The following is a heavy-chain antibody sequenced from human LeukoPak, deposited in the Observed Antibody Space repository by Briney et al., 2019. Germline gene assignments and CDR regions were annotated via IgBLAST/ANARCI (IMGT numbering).Heavy chain of an antibody. Sequence: GGSLRLSCAASGFTFSSYWMSWVRQAPGKGLEWVANIKQDGSEKYYVDSAKGRFTISRDNAKNSLYLQMNSLRAEDTAVYYCARIRGGGYDLDYYYYGMDVWGKGTTVTVSS. V-gene: IGHV3-7*03. D-gene: IGHD5-12*01. CDR2: IKQDGSEK. CDR3: ARIRGGGYDLDYYYYGMDV. J-gene: IGHJ6*04. CDR1: GFTFSSYW.